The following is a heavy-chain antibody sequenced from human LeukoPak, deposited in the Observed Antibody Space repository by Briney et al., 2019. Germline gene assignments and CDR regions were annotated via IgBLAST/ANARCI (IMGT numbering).Heavy chain of an antibody. CDR1: GFTFSSYG. CDR2: ISGSGGST. Sequence: GGSLRLSCAASGFTFSSYGMSWVRQAPGKGLEWVSAISGSGGSTYYADSVKGRFTISRDNSKNTLCLQMNSLRAEDTAVYYCARDLMGIAYRGAFYYWGQGTLVTVSS. V-gene: IGHV3-23*01. D-gene: IGHD6-13*01. J-gene: IGHJ4*02. CDR3: ARDLMGIAYRGAFYY.